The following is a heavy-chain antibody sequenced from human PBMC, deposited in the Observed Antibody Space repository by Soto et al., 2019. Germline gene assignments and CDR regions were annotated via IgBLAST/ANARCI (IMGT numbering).Heavy chain of an antibody. D-gene: IGHD6-19*01. CDR2: ISYDGSNK. CDR3: AREGGYSSGWVGAFDI. Sequence: GGSLRLSCAASGFTFSSYAMHWVRQAPGKGLEWVAVISYDGSNKYYADSVKGRFTISRDNSKNTLYLQMNSLRAEDTAVYYCAREGGYSSGWVGAFDIWGQGTMVTV. V-gene: IGHV3-30-3*01. J-gene: IGHJ3*02. CDR1: GFTFSSYA.